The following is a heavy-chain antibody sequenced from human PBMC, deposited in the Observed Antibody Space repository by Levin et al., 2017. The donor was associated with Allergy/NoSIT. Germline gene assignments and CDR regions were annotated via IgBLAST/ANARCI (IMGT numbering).Heavy chain of an antibody. CDR1: GGSISSSY. J-gene: IGHJ5*02. CDR2: VYKSGGT. Sequence: SQTLSLTCTVSGGSISSSYWSWLRQPPGKGLEWIGYVYKSGGTNYNPSLKSRVTISVDTSKNQFSLKLRSVTAADTAVYYCARDPSGSFFNWFDPWGQGTLVTVSS. V-gene: IGHV4-59*01. CDR3: ARDPSGSFFNWFDP. D-gene: IGHD1-26*01.